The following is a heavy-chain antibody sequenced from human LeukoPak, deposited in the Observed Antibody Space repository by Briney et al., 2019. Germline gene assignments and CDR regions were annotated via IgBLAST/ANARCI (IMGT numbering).Heavy chain of an antibody. D-gene: IGHD2-2*01. J-gene: IGHJ4*02. CDR2: INHSGST. CDR3: ARETSASKARDN. CDR1: GGSFSGYY. V-gene: IGHV4-34*01. Sequence: SETLSLTCAVYGGSFSGYYWSWIRQPPGKGLEWIGEINHSGSTNYNPSLKSRVTISVDTSKNQFSLKLSSVTAADTAVYYCARETSASKARDNGGRGTRVTVSS.